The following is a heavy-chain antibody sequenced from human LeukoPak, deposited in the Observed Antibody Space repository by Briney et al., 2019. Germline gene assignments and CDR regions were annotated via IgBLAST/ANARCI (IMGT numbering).Heavy chain of an antibody. CDR3: ARHVWLQPFDY. CDR2: IYYSGST. CDR1: GGSMNSYY. Sequence: SETLSLTCSVSGGSMNSYYWSWIPQSPGKGLEWIGYIYYSGSTNYNPSLKSRVTISVDTSKNQFSLKLSSVTAADTAVYYCARHVWLQPFDYWGQGTLVTVSS. V-gene: IGHV4-59*08. D-gene: IGHD3-9*01. J-gene: IGHJ4*02.